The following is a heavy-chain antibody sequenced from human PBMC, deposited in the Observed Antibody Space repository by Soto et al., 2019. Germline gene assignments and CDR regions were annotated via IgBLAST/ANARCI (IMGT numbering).Heavy chain of an antibody. Sequence: SETLSLTCTVSGGSISSNYWTWIRQPPGKGLEWIGYIYYSGSTNYNPSLKSRVTISVDTSKNQFSLKLSSVTAADTAVYYCARFISVAATFGYWGQGTLVTVSS. CDR2: IYYSGST. J-gene: IGHJ4*02. D-gene: IGHD6-19*01. CDR3: ARFISVAATFGY. CDR1: GGSISSNY. V-gene: IGHV4-59*01.